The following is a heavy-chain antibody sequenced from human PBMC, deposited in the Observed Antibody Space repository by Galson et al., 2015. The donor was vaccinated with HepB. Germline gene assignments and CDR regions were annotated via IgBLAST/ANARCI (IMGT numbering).Heavy chain of an antibody. D-gene: IGHD2-21*02. J-gene: IGHJ4*02. V-gene: IGHV4-39*01. Sequence: TLSLTCAVYGGSFSSYYWGWIRQPPGKGLEWIGSIYYSGSTYYNPSFKSRVTISVDTSKNQFSLKLSSVTAADTAVYYCASMTAGYYFDYWGQGTLVTVSS. CDR3: ASMTAGYYFDY. CDR2: IYYSGST. CDR1: GGSFSSYY.